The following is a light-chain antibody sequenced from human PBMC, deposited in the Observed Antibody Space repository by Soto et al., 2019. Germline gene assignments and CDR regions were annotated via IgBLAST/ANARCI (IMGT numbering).Light chain of an antibody. J-gene: IGLJ1*01. Sequence: QSVLTKPASVTGADVQSRTITYNRTSSDVGSYNLVSWYQQHPGKAPKLMIYEVSKRPSGVSNRFSGSKSGNTASLTISGLQAEDEADYYCCSYAGSSTFYVFGTGNKVTVL. V-gene: IGLV2-23*02. CDR2: EVS. CDR3: CSYAGSSTFYV. CDR1: SSDVGSYNL.